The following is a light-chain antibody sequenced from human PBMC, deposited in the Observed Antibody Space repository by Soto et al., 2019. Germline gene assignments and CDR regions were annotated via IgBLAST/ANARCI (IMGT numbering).Light chain of an antibody. CDR3: LQDYNRPYT. J-gene: IGKJ2*01. CDR2: AAS. Sequence: AIPMTQSPSSLSASVGDRVTITCRASQAIRNDLGWYQQRPGKPPKVLIYAASNLKSGVPPRFSGSGSGTDFTLTISSLQPEDFATYYCLQDYNRPYTFGQGTKLEF. CDR1: QAIRND. V-gene: IGKV1-6*01.